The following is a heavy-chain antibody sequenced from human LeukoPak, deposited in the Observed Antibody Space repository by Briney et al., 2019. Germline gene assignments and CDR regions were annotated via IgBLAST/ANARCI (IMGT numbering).Heavy chain of an antibody. D-gene: IGHD3-3*01. CDR2: ISGSGGST. CDR3: AKAYYANWFDP. V-gene: IGHV3-23*01. Sequence: GGSLRLSCAASGLTFSSYAMSWVRPAPGKGPEWVSAISGSGGSTYYADSVKGRFTISRDNSKNTLYLQMNSLRAEDTAVYYCAKAYYANWFDPWGQGTLVTVSS. J-gene: IGHJ5*02. CDR1: GLTFSSYA.